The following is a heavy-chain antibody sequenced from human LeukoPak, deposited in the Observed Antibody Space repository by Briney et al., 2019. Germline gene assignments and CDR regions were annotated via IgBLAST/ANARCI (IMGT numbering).Heavy chain of an antibody. J-gene: IGHJ5*02. CDR3: ARATPRGTMVRGVIKGVDWFDP. CDR1: GGSISSYY. Sequence: PSETLSLTCTVSGGSISSYYWSWIRQPAGKGLEWIGRIYTSGSTNYNPSLKSRVTMSVDTSKNQFSLKLSSVTVADTAVYYCARATPRGTMVRGVIKGVDWFDPWGQGTLVTVSS. CDR2: IYTSGST. D-gene: IGHD3-10*01. V-gene: IGHV4-4*07.